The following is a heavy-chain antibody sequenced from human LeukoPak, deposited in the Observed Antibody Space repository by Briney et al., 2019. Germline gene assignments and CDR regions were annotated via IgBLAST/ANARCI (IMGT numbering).Heavy chain of an antibody. J-gene: IGHJ4*02. CDR1: GGSISSYY. V-gene: IGHV4-59*01. CDR2: IYYSGST. D-gene: IGHD5-12*01. Sequence: PSETLSLTCTVSGGSISSYYWSWIRQPPGKGLEWIGYIYYSGSTNYNPSLKSRVAISVDTSKNQFSLKLSSVTAADTAVYYCARGSGGYDFDYWGQGTLVTVSS. CDR3: ARGSGGYDFDY.